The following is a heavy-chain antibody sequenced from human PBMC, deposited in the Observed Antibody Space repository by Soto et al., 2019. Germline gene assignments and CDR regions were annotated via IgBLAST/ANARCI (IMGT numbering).Heavy chain of an antibody. CDR3: AKVWVTATYGYYCMDV. D-gene: IGHD3-10*01. V-gene: IGHV3-30*18. CDR1: GFSFETYG. Sequence: PGESMRLACGVSGFSFETYGMQWVRQAPGKGMEWVATVSLDSKNKYYIDSVEGRLTISRDTSKKMLSLQMPSLKHKDTAVYYCAKVWVTATYGYYCMDVWGPGTMVTVSS. CDR2: VSLDSKNK. J-gene: IGHJ6*02.